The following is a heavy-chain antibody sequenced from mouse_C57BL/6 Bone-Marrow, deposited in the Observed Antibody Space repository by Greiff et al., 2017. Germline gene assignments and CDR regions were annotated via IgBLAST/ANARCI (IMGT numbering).Heavy chain of an antibody. J-gene: IGHJ3*01. CDR2: INPNNGGT. Sequence: VQLKESGPELVKPGASVTMSCKASGYTFTDYNMHWVKQSHGKSLEWIGYINPNNGGTSYNQKFKGKATLTVNKSSSTAYMELRSLTSEDSAVYYCARFQVVRAYWGQGTLVTVSA. CDR3: ARFQVVRAY. CDR1: GYTFTDYN. D-gene: IGHD1-1*01. V-gene: IGHV1-22*01.